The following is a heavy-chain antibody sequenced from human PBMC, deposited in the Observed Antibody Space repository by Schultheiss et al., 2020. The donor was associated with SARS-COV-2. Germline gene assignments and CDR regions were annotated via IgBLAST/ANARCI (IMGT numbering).Heavy chain of an antibody. J-gene: IGHJ4*02. CDR1: GGTFSSYA. V-gene: IGHV1-69*06. CDR2: IIPIFGTA. D-gene: IGHD3-16*02. Sequence: KISCKASGGTFSSYAISWVRQAPGQGLEWMGGIIPIFGTANYAQKFQGRVTITADKSTSTAYMELSSLRSEDTAVYYCARETSGYPGFDYWGQGTLVTVSS. CDR3: ARETSGYPGFDY.